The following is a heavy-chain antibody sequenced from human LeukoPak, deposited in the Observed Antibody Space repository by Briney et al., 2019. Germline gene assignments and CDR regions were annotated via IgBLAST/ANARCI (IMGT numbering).Heavy chain of an antibody. J-gene: IGHJ4*02. CDR2: INWNGGST. CDR3: ARDYYGSGILNLGYFDY. Sequence: GGSLRLSCAASGFTFDDYGMSWVRQAPGKGLEWVSGINWNGGSTGYADSVKGRFTISRDNAKNSLYLQMNSLRAEDTALYYCARDYYGSGILNLGYFDYWGQGTLVTVSS. CDR1: GFTFDDYG. D-gene: IGHD3-10*01. V-gene: IGHV3-20*04.